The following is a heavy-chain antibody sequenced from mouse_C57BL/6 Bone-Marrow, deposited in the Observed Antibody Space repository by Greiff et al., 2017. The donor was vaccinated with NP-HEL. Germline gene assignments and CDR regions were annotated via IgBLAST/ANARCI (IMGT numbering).Heavy chain of an antibody. CDR1: GYTFTSYD. CDR3: ARDDYDGFAY. D-gene: IGHD2-4*01. V-gene: IGHV1-85*01. J-gene: IGHJ3*01. Sequence: VQLVESGPALVNPGASVKLSCKPSGYTFTSYDINWVTPRPRQALEWIGWLYPRDGSTTYNEKFKGKATLTVDTSSSTAYMELHSLTSEDSAVYFCARDDYDGFAYWGQGTLVTVSA. CDR2: LYPRDGST.